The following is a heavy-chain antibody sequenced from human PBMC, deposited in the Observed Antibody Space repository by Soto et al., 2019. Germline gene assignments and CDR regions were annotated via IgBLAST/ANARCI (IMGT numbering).Heavy chain of an antibody. J-gene: IGHJ6*02. CDR2: IVPIFGTA. Sequence: QVQLVQSGAEVKKPGSSVKVSCKASGGTFSSYAISWVRQAPGQALEWMGGIVPIFGTANYAQKFQGRVTFPADKSTSTAYMKLGSLRSEDTAVYYCASSPDIVVVPAAIGDYYYGMDVWGQGTTVTVSS. CDR3: ASSPDIVVVPAAIGDYYYGMDV. CDR1: GGTFSSYA. D-gene: IGHD2-2*01. V-gene: IGHV1-69*06.